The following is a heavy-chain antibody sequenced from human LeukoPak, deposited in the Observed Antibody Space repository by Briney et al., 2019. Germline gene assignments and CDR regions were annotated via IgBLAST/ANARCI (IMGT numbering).Heavy chain of an antibody. J-gene: IGHJ4*02. D-gene: IGHD3-10*01. CDR2: VSYSGGT. CDR3: ATTPIRSSGVHFDY. CDR1: GDSISSGDYY. Sequence: PSETLSLTCTVSGDSISSGDYYWSWIRQHPGKGLEWIGYVSYSGGTYYNPSLKSRVSMSVDMSKNQFSLKLSSVTAADTAVYYCATTPIRSSGVHFDYWGQGTLVTVSS. V-gene: IGHV4-31*03.